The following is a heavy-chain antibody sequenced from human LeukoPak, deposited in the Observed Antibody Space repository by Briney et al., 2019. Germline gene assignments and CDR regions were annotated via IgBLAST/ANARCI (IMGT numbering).Heavy chain of an antibody. J-gene: IGHJ3*02. CDR2: IYPGDFDT. Sequence: GESLKISCKGSGYMFNSYWIGWVRQMPGKGLEWMGVIYPGDFDTRYSPSFQGQVTISADKSISTAYLQWSSLKASDTAMYYCARHGRISWSHDAFDIWGQGTMVTVSS. CDR1: GYMFNSYW. V-gene: IGHV5-51*01. CDR3: ARHGRISWSHDAFDI. D-gene: IGHD6-13*01.